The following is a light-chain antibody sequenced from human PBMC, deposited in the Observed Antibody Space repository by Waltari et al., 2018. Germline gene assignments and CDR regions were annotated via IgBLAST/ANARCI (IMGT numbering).Light chain of an antibody. CDR3: EQRSNWTPHT. Sequence: EIVLTQSPATLSLSPGDTATLSCSASQSVGSYLAWYQQKPGQPPRLLIYDASNSTTGVPARFRVSGSGTDLTLTISSLEAEDFAVYYWEQRSNWTPHTFGQRARLAIK. J-gene: IGKJ2*01. CDR1: QSVGSY. CDR2: DAS. V-gene: IGKV3-11*01.